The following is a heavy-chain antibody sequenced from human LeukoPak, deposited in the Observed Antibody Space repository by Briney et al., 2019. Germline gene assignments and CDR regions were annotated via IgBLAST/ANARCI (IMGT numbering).Heavy chain of an antibody. V-gene: IGHV3-7*01. D-gene: IGHD6-19*01. CDR1: GFTFSSYW. CDR3: ARGSIAVAEDY. Sequence: GGSLRLSCAASGFTFSSYWVSWVRQAPGKGLEWVANIKQDGSEKYYVDSVKGRFTISRDNAKNSLYLQMNSLRAEDTAVYYCARGSIAVAEDYWGQGTLVTVSS. CDR2: IKQDGSEK. J-gene: IGHJ4*02.